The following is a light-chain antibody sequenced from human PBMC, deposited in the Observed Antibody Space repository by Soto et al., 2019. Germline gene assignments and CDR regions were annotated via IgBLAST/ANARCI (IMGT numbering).Light chain of an antibody. V-gene: IGKV3-11*01. Sequence: EIVLTQSPATLSLSPGEGATLSCRASQSVSGYLAWYQQKPGQAPRLLIYDVSNRATGIPARFSGSESGTDFTLTISSLGPEDFAVYYCQQRGNWPFTFGPGTKVDIK. CDR2: DVS. J-gene: IGKJ3*01. CDR3: QQRGNWPFT. CDR1: QSVSGY.